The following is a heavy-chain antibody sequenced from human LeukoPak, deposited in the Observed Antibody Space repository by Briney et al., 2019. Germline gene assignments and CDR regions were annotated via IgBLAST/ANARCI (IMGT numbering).Heavy chain of an antibody. J-gene: IGHJ4*02. D-gene: IGHD6-19*01. CDR2: FNPNSGGT. CDR1: RYTFTGLS. Sequence: ASVKVSCKASRYTFTGLSMHWVRQAPGQGLEWMGWFNPNSGGTNYAQKFQGGVTMTGDTSTSTAYMELSRLRSDDTAVYYCARDPSYSSGWYRAIGNWGQGTLVTVSA. CDR3: ARDPSYSSGWYRAIGN. V-gene: IGHV1-2*02.